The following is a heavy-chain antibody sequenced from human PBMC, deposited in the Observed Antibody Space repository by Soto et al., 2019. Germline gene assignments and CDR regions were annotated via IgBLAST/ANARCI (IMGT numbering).Heavy chain of an antibody. CDR2: IWYDGSNK. CDR3: ARGAGCGQFTYYFDY. V-gene: IGHV3-33*01. D-gene: IGHD3-10*01. Sequence: QVQLVESGGGVVQPGRSLRLSCAASGFTFSSYGMHWVRQAPGKGLEWVAVIWYDGSNKYYADSVKGRFTISRDNSKNTPYLQMNSLRAEDTAGYYCARGAGCGQFTYYFDYWGQGTLVTVSS. CDR1: GFTFSSYG. J-gene: IGHJ4*02.